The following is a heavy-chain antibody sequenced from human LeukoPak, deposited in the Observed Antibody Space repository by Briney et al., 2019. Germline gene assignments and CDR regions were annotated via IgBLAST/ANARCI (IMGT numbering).Heavy chain of an antibody. CDR3: ARGGDSSGYYYPRFDY. Sequence: SETLSLTCTVSGGSISIYYWSWIRQPPGKGLEWIGYIYYSGSTNYNPSLKSRVTISVDTSKNQFSLKLSSVTAADTAVYYCARGGDSSGYYYPRFDYWGQGTLVTVSS. J-gene: IGHJ4*02. D-gene: IGHD3-22*01. CDR2: IYYSGST. V-gene: IGHV4-59*01. CDR1: GGSISIYY.